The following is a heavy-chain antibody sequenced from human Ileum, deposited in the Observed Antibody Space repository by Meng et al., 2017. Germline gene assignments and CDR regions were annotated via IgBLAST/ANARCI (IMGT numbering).Heavy chain of an antibody. Sequence: GESLKISCAASGFTFSSYSMNWVRQAPGKGLEWVSSISSSSSYIYYADSVKGRFTISRDNAKNSLYLQMNSLRAEDTAVYYCARDSLGQSFYTVYYYYGMDVWGQGTTVTVSS. V-gene: IGHV3-21*01. CDR1: GFTFSSYS. CDR3: ARDSLGQSFYTVYYYYGMDV. J-gene: IGHJ6*02. D-gene: IGHD3-3*01. CDR2: ISSSSSYI.